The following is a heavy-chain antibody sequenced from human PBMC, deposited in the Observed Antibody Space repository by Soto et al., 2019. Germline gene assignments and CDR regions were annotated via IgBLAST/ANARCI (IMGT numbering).Heavy chain of an antibody. D-gene: IGHD2-2*01. J-gene: IGHJ4*02. V-gene: IGHV3-30-3*01. Sequence: PGGSLRLSCAASGFTFSSYAMHWVRQAPGKGLEWVAVISYDGSNKYYADSVKGRFTISRDNSKNTLYLQMNSLRAEDTAVYYCARDKGVVPAAMRVGDYWGQGTLVTVSS. CDR1: GFTFSSYA. CDR3: ARDKGVVPAAMRVGDY. CDR2: ISYDGSNK.